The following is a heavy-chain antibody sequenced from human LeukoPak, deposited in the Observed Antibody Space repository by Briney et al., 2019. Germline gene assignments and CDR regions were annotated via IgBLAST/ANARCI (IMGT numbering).Heavy chain of an antibody. V-gene: IGHV4-59*11. CDR3: ARHSVSYDSSGYYNYYYYMDV. CDR1: GGSISSHY. D-gene: IGHD3-22*01. Sequence: PSETLSLTCTVSGGSISSHYWSWIRQPPGKGLEWIGYFYYSGSTNYNPSLKSRVTISVDTSKNQFSLKLSSVTAADTAVYYCARHSVSYDSSGYYNYYYYMDVWGKGTTVTVSS. J-gene: IGHJ6*03. CDR2: FYYSGST.